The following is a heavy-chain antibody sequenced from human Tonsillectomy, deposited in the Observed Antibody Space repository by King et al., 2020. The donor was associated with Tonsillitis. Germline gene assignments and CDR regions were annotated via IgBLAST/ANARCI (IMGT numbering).Heavy chain of an antibody. Sequence: VQLVESGGGLVQPGGSLRLSCAASGFTFSSYWMNWVRQAPGKGLEWVANINQDGSEKYYVDSVKGRFTISRDNAKNSLYLQMNSLRAEDTAIYYCARADYGDYLDYWGQGTLVTVSS. D-gene: IGHD4-17*01. CDR3: ARADYGDYLDY. V-gene: IGHV3-7*01. CDR1: GFTFSSYW. J-gene: IGHJ4*02. CDR2: INQDGSEK.